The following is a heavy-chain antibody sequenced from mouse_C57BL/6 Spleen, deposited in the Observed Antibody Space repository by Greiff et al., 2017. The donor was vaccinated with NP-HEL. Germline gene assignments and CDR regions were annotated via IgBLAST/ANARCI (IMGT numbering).Heavy chain of an antibody. V-gene: IGHV1-69*01. J-gene: IGHJ2*01. CDR1: GYTFTSYW. Sequence: QVQLQQPGAELVMPGASVKLSCKACGYTFTSYWMHWVKQRPGQGLEWIGEIDPSDSYTNYNQKFKGKSTLTVDKSSSTAYMQLSSLTSEDSAVYYCARNGYFDYWGQGTTLTVSS. CDR3: ARNGYFDY. CDR2: IDPSDSYT.